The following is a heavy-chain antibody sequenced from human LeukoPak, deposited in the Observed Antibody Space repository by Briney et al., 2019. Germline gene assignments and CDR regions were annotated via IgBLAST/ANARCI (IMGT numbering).Heavy chain of an antibody. Sequence: GRSLRLSCAASGFTFSSYAMHWVRQAPGKGLEWVAVISYDGSNKYYADSVKGRFTISRDNAKNSLYLQMNSLRAEDTAVYYCAQRVYYWGQGTLVTVSS. CDR3: AQRVYY. CDR1: GFTFSSYA. D-gene: IGHD2-8*01. J-gene: IGHJ4*02. CDR2: ISYDGSNK. V-gene: IGHV3-30-3*01.